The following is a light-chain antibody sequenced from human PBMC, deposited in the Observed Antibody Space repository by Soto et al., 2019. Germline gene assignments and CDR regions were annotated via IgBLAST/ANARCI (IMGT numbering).Light chain of an antibody. J-gene: IGKJ1*01. CDR3: QHYNSYSEA. CDR2: KAS. Sequence: DIQMSQSPSTLSAYVGDRVIITCRASQSISSWLAWYQQKPGKAPKLLIYKASTLKSGVPSRFSGSGSGTEFTLTISSLQPDDFATYYCQHYNSYSEAFGQGTKVDI. V-gene: IGKV1-5*03. CDR1: QSISSW.